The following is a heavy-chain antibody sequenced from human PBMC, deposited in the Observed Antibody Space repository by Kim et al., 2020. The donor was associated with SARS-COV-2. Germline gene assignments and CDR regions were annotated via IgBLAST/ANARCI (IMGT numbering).Heavy chain of an antibody. D-gene: IGHD6-13*01. Sequence: GGSLRLSCAASGFTFSSYAMSWVRQAPGKGLEWVSAISGSGGSTYYADSVKGRFTISRDNSKNTLYLQMNSLRVEDTAVYYCANGGYSSSWDYYGMDVWGQGTPVTVSS. J-gene: IGHJ6*02. CDR3: ANGGYSSSWDYYGMDV. CDR1: GFTFSSYA. V-gene: IGHV3-23*01. CDR2: ISGSGGST.